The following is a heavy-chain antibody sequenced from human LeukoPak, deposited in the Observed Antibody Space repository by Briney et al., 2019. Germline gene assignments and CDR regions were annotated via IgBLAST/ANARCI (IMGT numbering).Heavy chain of an antibody. Sequence: GRSLRLSCAASGFTFSSYAMHWVRQAPGKGLEWVSAISGSGGSTYYADSVKGRFTISRDNSKNTLYLQMNSLRAEDTAVYYCAKDIDSSGYYPRPDDYWGQGTLVTVSS. D-gene: IGHD3-22*01. CDR2: ISGSGGST. V-gene: IGHV3-23*01. CDR3: AKDIDSSGYYPRPDDY. CDR1: GFTFSSYA. J-gene: IGHJ4*02.